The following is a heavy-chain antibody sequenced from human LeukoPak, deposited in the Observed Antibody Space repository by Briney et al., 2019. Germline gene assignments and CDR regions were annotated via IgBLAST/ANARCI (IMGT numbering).Heavy chain of an antibody. D-gene: IGHD6-13*01. CDR3: ARCRGHSTSIRSDP. V-gene: IGHV4-59*01. CDR2: IYYSGST. J-gene: IGHJ5*02. CDR1: GGSISSYY. Sequence: SETLSLTCTVSGGSISSYYWSWIRQPPGKGLEWIGYIYYSGSTNYNPSLKSRVTISVDTSKNQFSLKLSSVTAADAAVYYCARCRGHSTSIRSDPWGQGTLVTVSS.